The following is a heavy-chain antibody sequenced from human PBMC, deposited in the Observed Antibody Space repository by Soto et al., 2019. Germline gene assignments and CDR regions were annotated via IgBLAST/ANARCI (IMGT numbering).Heavy chain of an antibody. V-gene: IGHV1-8*01. D-gene: IGHD3-9*01. CDR1: GYXFTSYD. J-gene: IGHJ5*02. Sequence: ASVKVSCKASGYXFTSYDINWVGQATGQGLEWMGWMIPNSGNTGYAQKFQGRVTMTRNTSISTAYMELSSLRSEDTAVYYCARGRYYDISNWFDPWGQGTLVTVSS. CDR2: MIPNSGNT. CDR3: ARGRYYDISNWFDP.